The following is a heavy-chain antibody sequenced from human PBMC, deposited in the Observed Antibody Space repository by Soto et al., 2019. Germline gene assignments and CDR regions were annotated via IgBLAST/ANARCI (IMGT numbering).Heavy chain of an antibody. D-gene: IGHD3-22*01. Sequence: PGGSLRLSCAASGFTFSSYAMSLVRQAPGKGLEWVSAISGSGGSTYYADSVKGRFTISRDNSKNTLYLQMNSLRAEDTAVYYCAKEAASITMIVVVTKGPLGYWGQGTLVTVSS. CDR2: ISGSGGST. CDR3: AKEAASITMIVVVTKGPLGY. J-gene: IGHJ4*02. V-gene: IGHV3-23*01. CDR1: GFTFSSYA.